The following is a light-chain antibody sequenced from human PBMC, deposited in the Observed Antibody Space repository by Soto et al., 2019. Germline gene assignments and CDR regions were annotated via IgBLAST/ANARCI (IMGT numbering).Light chain of an antibody. CDR1: TSDVGGYSY. CDR3: SSFTSSGTHDV. J-gene: IGLJ1*01. CDR2: DVT. V-gene: IGLV2-14*01. Sequence: QSALTQAASVSGSPGQSITISCTGTTSDVGGYSYVSWYQHHPGKAPKLMIYDVTKRPSGVSNRFSGSKSGNTASLTISGLQTEDEADYYCSSFTSSGTHDVFGTGTKVTVL.